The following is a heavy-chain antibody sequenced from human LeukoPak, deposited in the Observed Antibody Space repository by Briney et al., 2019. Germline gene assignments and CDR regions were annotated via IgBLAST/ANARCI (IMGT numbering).Heavy chain of an antibody. J-gene: IGHJ2*01. Sequence: GGSLRLSCAASGFTFSSYAMHWVRQAPGKGLEWVAVISYDGSNKYYADSVRGRFTISRDNSKNTLYLQKNSLRADDTAIYYCAKSMTLQWRGFFDLWGRGTHVTVSS. CDR3: AKSMTLQWRGFFDL. CDR2: ISYDGSNK. D-gene: IGHD6-19*01. CDR1: GFTFSSYA. V-gene: IGHV3-30-3*02.